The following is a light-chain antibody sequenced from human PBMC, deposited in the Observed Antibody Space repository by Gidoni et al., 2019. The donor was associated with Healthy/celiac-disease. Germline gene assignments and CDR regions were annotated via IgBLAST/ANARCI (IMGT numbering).Light chain of an antibody. CDR1: QSISSY. J-gene: IGKJ4*01. CDR3: QQSYSTLLT. CDR2: AAS. Sequence: DIQMTQSPSSLSASVGDRVTITCRASQSISSYLNWYQQKPGKAPKLLIYAASSLQSGVPSRVSGSGAGTDFTLTISSLQPEDFATYYFQQSYSTLLTFGGGTKVEIK. V-gene: IGKV1-39*01.